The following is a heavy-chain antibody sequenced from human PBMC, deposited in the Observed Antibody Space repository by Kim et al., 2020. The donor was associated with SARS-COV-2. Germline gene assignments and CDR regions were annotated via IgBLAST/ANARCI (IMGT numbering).Heavy chain of an antibody. CDR3: ARRGIVVVPAARKKSRYYFDY. D-gene: IGHD2-2*01. CDR2: INHSGST. V-gene: IGHV4-34*01. Sequence: SETLSLTCAVYGGSFSGYYWSWIRQPPGKGLEWIGEINHSGSTNYNPSLKSRVTISVDTSKNQFSLKLSSVTAADTAVYYCARRGIVVVPAARKKSRYYFDYWGQGTLVTVSS. J-gene: IGHJ4*02. CDR1: GGSFSGYY.